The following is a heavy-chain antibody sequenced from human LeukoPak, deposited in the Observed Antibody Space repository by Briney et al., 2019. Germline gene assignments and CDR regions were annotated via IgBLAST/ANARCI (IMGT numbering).Heavy chain of an antibody. CDR3: ARELKQEPGLAIEGDAFDI. CDR1: GFTFSSYA. CDR2: ISYDGSNK. J-gene: IGHJ3*02. V-gene: IGHV3-30*14. Sequence: GGSLRLSCAASGFTFSSYAMHWVRQAPGKGLEWVAVISYDGSNKYYADSVKGRFTISRDNSKNTLFLQMNSLRADDTAVYYCARELKQEPGLAIEGDAFDIWGQGTMVTVSS. D-gene: IGHD6-13*01.